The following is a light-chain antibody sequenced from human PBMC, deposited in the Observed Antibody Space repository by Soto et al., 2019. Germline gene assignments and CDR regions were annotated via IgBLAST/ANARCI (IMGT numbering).Light chain of an antibody. CDR2: DAS. V-gene: IGKV3-20*01. J-gene: IGKJ4*01. CDR3: QQYGNSPQT. CDR1: QSVSSSY. Sequence: VVPQCPGTLPLCLGESATLSCTASQSVSSSYLAWYQQKPGQAPRLLIYDASSRATGVPDRFSGSGSGTDFTLTISSLEPEDFAVYYCQQYGNSPQTFGGGTKVDI.